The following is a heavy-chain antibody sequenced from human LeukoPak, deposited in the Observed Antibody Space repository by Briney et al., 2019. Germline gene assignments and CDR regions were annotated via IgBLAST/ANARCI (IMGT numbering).Heavy chain of an antibody. V-gene: IGHV4-39*07. D-gene: IGHD6-19*01. Sequence: SETLSLTCTVSGGSISSSSYYWGWIRQPPGKGLEWIGSIYYSGSTYYNPSLKSRVTISVDTSKNQFFLKLSSVTAADTAVYYCARRIAVAGPDDAFDIWGQGTMVTVSS. CDR2: IYYSGST. CDR3: ARRIAVAGPDDAFDI. CDR1: GGSISSSSYY. J-gene: IGHJ3*02.